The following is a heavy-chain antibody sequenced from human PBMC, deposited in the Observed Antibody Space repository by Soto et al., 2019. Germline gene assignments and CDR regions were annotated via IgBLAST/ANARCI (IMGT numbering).Heavy chain of an antibody. CDR1: GGSFSGYY. D-gene: IGHD4-17*01. CDR2: INHSGST. J-gene: IGHJ4*02. V-gene: IGHV4-34*01. CDR3: ARGRGRITVTTDYFDY. Sequence: QVQLQQWGAGLLKPSETLSLTCAVYGGSFSGYYWSWILQPPGKGLEWIGEINHSGSTNYNPSLKSRVTISVDTSNNQFSLKLSSVTAADTAVYYCARGRGRITVTTDYFDYWGQGTLVTVSS.